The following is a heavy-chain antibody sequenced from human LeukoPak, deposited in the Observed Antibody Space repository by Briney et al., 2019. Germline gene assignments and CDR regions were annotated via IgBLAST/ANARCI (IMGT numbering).Heavy chain of an antibody. J-gene: IGHJ2*01. CDR1: GYTFTSYY. CDR3: ARGNRLTGYRNWYFDL. Sequence: ASVKVSCKASGYTFTSYYMHWVRQAPGQGLEWMGIINPSGGSTSYAQKFQGRVTMTRDMSTSTVYMELSSLRSEDTAVYYCARGNRLTGYRNWYFDLWGRGTLVTVSS. D-gene: IGHD3-9*01. CDR2: INPSGGST. V-gene: IGHV1-46*01.